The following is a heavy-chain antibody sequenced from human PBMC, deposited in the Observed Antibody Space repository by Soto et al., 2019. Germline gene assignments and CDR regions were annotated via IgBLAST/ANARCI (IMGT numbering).Heavy chain of an antibody. V-gene: IGHV3-33*01. D-gene: IGHD3-10*01. CDR2: IWYDGSNK. CDR3: AREGRLELYYFDY. Sequence: GGSLRLSCAASGFTFSSYGMHWVRQAPGKGLEWVAVIWYDGSNKYYADSVKGRFTISRDNSKNTLYLQMNSLRAEDTAVYYCAREGRLELYYFDYWGQGTLVTVSS. CDR1: GFTFSSYG. J-gene: IGHJ4*02.